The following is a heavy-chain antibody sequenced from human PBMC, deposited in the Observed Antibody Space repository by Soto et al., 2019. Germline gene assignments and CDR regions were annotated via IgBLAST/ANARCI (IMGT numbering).Heavy chain of an antibody. V-gene: IGHV3-30*18. J-gene: IGHJ4*02. CDR2: ISHDGVNK. Sequence: QVQLVESGGGVVQPGGALRLSCAASGFTFSSTGMHWVRQAPGKGLEWVAVISHDGVNKYYGDSVKGRFTISRDNSKNTLYLQMNSLRADDTAVYYCAKDWGIAVAAHWGQGTLVTVSS. D-gene: IGHD6-19*01. CDR3: AKDWGIAVAAH. CDR1: GFTFSSTG.